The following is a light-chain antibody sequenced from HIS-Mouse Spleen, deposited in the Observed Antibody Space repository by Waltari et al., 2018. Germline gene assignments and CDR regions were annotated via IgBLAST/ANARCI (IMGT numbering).Light chain of an antibody. CDR2: GKN. CDR3: NSRDSSGNHWV. J-gene: IGLJ3*02. Sequence: SSELTQDPAVSVALGQTVRITCQGDSLRSYYSIWYPQKPGQAPVLVIYGKNNRPSGIPDRFSGSSSGNTASLTITGAQAEDEADYYCNSRDSSGNHWVFGGGTKLTVL. V-gene: IGLV3-19*01. CDR1: SLRSYY.